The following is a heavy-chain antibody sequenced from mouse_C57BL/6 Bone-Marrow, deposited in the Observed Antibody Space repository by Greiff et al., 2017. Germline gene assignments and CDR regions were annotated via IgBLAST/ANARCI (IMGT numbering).Heavy chain of an antibody. V-gene: IGHV1-55*01. J-gene: IGHJ2*01. Sequence: VQLQQPGAELVKPGASVTMSCKASGYTFTSYWITWVKQRPGQGLEWIGDIYPTSGRTNDNEKFKSKAILTVDTSSNTAYMQLSSLTSEDAAVFNCASSCPLGRSFDYWGQGTTLTVSS. CDR2: IYPTSGRT. CDR3: ASSCPLGRSFDY. CDR1: GYTFTSYW. D-gene: IGHD3-3*01.